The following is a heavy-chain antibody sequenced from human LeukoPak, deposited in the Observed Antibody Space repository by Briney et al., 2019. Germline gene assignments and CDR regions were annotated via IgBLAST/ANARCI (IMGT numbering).Heavy chain of an antibody. CDR3: AREAGYSYVSDY. CDR1: GGSFSGYY. V-gene: IGHV4-34*01. D-gene: IGHD5-18*01. Sequence: SETLSLTCAVYGGSFSGYYWSWIRQPPGKGLEWIGEINHSGSTNYNPSLKSRVTISVDTSKNQFSLKLSSVTAADTAVYYCAREAGYSYVSDYWGQGTLVTVSS. CDR2: INHSGST. J-gene: IGHJ4*02.